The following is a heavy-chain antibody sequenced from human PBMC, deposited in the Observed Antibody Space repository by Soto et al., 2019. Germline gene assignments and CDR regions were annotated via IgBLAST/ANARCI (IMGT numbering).Heavy chain of an antibody. D-gene: IGHD3-10*01. CDR3: CLARQGRDPNFDY. CDR2: IDPSDSYT. J-gene: IGHJ4*02. Sequence: PGESLEISCKGSGYSFTSYWISWVRQMPGKGLEWMGRIDPSDSYTNYSPSFQGHVTISADKSISTAYLQWSSLKASDTAMYYCCLARQGRDPNFDYWGQGTLVTVSS. V-gene: IGHV5-10-1*01. CDR1: GYSFTSYW.